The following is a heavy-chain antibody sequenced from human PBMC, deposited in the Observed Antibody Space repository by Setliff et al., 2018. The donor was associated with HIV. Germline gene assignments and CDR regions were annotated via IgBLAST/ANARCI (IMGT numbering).Heavy chain of an antibody. V-gene: IGHV4-31*03. D-gene: IGHD3-10*01. J-gene: IGHJ3*02. Sequence: SETLSLTCTVSGGSISSGGSYWSWIRQHPGKGLEWIGYINYSGSTYYNPSLKSRVTFSVDTSKNQFSLKLSSVTAADTAVYYCARESMLRGLRHAVDIWGQGTMVTVSS. CDR2: INYSGST. CDR1: GGSISSGGSY. CDR3: ARESMLRGLRHAVDI.